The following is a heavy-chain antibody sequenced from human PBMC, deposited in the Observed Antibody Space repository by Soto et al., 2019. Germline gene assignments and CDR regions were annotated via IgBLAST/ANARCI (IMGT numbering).Heavy chain of an antibody. J-gene: IGHJ3*02. V-gene: IGHV1-3*01. CDR1: GYTFTNYA. Sequence: QVQLVQSGAEVKKPGASVKVSCKASGYTFTNYAMHWVRQAPGQRPEWMGWINAGNGNTKFSQRFQGRVTITRDTSANTAYMELSSLTSEDTAVYYCARAGFCSTTNCSEAFDIWGQGTMVTVSS. CDR2: INAGNGNT. D-gene: IGHD2-2*01. CDR3: ARAGFCSTTNCSEAFDI.